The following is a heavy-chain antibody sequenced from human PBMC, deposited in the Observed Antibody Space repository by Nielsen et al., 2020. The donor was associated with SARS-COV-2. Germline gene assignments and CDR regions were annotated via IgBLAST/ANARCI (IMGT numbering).Heavy chain of an antibody. CDR1: GYTFNKDF. V-gene: IGHV1-46*02. J-gene: IGHJ4*02. CDR2: INSSAGRT. Sequence: ASVKVSCKASGYTFNKDFVHWVRQAPGQGLEWTGRINSSAGRTTSAEKFQGRVTMTRDTSSSTVYMELSSLRSDDTAVYYCATSWYHYPTSGWTPHVVHWGQGTLVTVSS. CDR3: ATSWYHYPTSGWTPHVVH. D-gene: IGHD3-10*01.